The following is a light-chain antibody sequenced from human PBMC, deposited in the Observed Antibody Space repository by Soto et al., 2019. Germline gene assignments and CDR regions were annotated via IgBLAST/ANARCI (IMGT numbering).Light chain of an antibody. CDR2: GNT. Sequence: QSALTQPPSVSGAPGQRVTISCTGTSSNPGVGYDVHWYQQLPGTAPKLVIYGNTNRPSGVPDRFSGSKSGTSASLAITGLHAEDEADDYCQSYDRSLTGHVVFGGGTKLTVL. V-gene: IGLV1-40*01. CDR1: SSNPGVGYD. CDR3: QSYDRSLTGHVV. J-gene: IGLJ2*01.